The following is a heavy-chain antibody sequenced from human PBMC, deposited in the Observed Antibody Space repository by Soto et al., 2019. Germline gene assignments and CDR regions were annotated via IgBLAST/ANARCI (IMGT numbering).Heavy chain of an antibody. Sequence: ASVKVSCKASGYTFTSYAMHWVRQAPGQRLEWMGWINAGNGNTKYSQKFQGRVAITRDTSASTAYMELSSLRSEDTAVYYCARCYDYVWGANYYYGMDVWGQGTTVTAP. V-gene: IGHV1-3*01. CDR3: ARCYDYVWGANYYYGMDV. CDR1: GYTFTSYA. D-gene: IGHD3-16*01. J-gene: IGHJ6*02. CDR2: INAGNGNT.